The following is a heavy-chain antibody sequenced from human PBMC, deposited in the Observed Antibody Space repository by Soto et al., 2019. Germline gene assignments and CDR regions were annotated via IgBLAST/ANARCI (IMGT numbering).Heavy chain of an antibody. CDR3: DRGGGSTDYVANYYFDY. Sequence: QLRLQESGSGLVKPSQTLSLTCTVSGGSLSSGSFSWGWIRQPPGKGLEWIGYINYSGNTYYNPSLRGRVTLPRTMSTNQFSLKLGLVTAADTAVYYWDRGGGSTDYVANYYFDYWGRGTLVTVSS. D-gene: IGHD4-17*01. V-gene: IGHV4-30-2*01. J-gene: IGHJ4*02. CDR1: GGSLSSGSFS. CDR2: INYSGNT.